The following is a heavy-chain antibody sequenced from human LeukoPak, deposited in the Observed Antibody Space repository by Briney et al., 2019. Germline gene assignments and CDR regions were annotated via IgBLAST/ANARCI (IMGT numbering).Heavy chain of an antibody. CDR2: IYYSGST. CDR3: ARRVGVQYYYGMDV. V-gene: IGHV4-59*01. Sequence: KSSETLSLTCTVSGGSISSYYWSWIRQPPGKGLEWIGYIYYSGSTNYNPSLKSRVTISVDTSKNQFSLKLSSVTAADTAVYYCARRVGVQYYYGMDVWGQGTTVTVSS. J-gene: IGHJ6*02. D-gene: IGHD3-16*01. CDR1: GGSISSYY.